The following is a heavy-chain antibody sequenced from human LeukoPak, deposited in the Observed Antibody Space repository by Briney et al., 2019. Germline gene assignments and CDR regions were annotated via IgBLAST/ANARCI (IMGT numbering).Heavy chain of an antibody. Sequence: ASVKVSCKASGYTLTGYYMHWVRQAPGQGLEWMGWINPNGGGTNYAQKFQGRVTMTRDTSISTAYMELSRLRSDDTAVYYCARDLDPDCSGGSCYLYYYYGMDVWGQGTTVTVSS. V-gene: IGHV1-2*02. CDR2: INPNGGGT. D-gene: IGHD2-15*01. J-gene: IGHJ6*02. CDR3: ARDLDPDCSGGSCYLYYYYGMDV. CDR1: GYTLTGYY.